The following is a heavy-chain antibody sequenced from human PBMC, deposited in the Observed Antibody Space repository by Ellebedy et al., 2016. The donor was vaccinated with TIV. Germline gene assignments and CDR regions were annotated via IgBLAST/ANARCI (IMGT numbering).Heavy chain of an antibody. CDR3: AGDFNWVDY. CDR1: GFTFSSYS. J-gene: IGHJ4*02. Sequence: GGSLRLSXAASGFTFSSYSMNWVRQTPGKALEWVSAFSGRGGTTYYADSVKGRFSISRDNAKDSMFLQMNSLRVEDTAVYYCAGDFNWVDYWGQGTLVTVSS. D-gene: IGHD7-27*01. CDR2: FSGRGGTT. V-gene: IGHV3-21*01.